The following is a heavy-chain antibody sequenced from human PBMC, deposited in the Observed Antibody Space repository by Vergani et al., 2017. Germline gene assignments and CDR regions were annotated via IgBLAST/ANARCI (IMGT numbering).Heavy chain of an antibody. J-gene: IGHJ4*02. CDR1: GGSISSYY. D-gene: IGHD2-8*01. CDR2: IYYSGST. CDR3: SRATPMVYAIWGSGYFDY. Sequence: QVQLQESGPGLVKPSETLSLTCTVSGGSISSYYWSWIRQPPGKGLEWIGYIYYSGSTNYNPSLKSRVTISVDTSKNQFSLKLSSVTAADKAVYYCSRATPMVYAIWGSGYFDYWGQGTLVTVSS. V-gene: IGHV4-59*01.